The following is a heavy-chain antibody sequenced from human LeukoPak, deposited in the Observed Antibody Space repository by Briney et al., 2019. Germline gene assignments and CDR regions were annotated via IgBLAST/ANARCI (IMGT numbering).Heavy chain of an antibody. D-gene: IGHD1-26*01. V-gene: IGHV4-39*01. J-gene: IGHJ4*02. CDR2: IYSSGNT. CDR3: AKSGGSGLIDY. Sequence: PETLSLTCVVSGASISSNNYYWGWVRQPPVKGLEWIGNIYSSGNTYYNASLKSRDTIYMDTSKMQFSLTLSSVTAADTAVYYCAKSGGSGLIDYWGQGTLVTVSS. CDR1: GASISSNNYY.